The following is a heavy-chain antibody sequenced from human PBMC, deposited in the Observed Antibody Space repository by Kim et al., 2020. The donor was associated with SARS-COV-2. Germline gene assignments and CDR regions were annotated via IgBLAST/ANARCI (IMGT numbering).Heavy chain of an antibody. Sequence: TCHSPALNSRVTISVDTSKNQFSLKLMSVTAAYTAVYYCASGGSGSCLDYWGQGTLVTVSS. CDR3: ASGGSGSCLDY. J-gene: IGHJ4*02. CDR2: T. D-gene: IGHD3-10*01. V-gene: IGHV4-31*02.